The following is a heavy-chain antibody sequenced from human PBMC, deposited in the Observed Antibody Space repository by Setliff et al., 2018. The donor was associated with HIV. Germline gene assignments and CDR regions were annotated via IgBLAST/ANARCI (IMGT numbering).Heavy chain of an antibody. CDR2: IYPADSHI. CDR3: ATTPTTAKICRSPSCYLNFDY. V-gene: IGHV5-51*01. Sequence: PGESLKISCKGSGYSFTNYWIGWVRHMPGRGLEWMGIIYPADSHIMYSPSFRGQVTISADKSIDTAYLQWSSLKASDAAMYYCATTPTTAKICRSPSCYLNFDYWGQGTLVTVSS. D-gene: IGHD1-1*01. CDR1: GYSFTNYW. J-gene: IGHJ4*02.